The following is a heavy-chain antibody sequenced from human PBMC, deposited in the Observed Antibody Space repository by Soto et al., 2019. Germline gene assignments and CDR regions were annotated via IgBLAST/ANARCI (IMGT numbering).Heavy chain of an antibody. Sequence: EVQLVESGGGLVQPGRSLRLSCTGSGFTFGDYAMSWFRQAPGKGLEWVAFIRNKAYGGTTEYAVSEKGRFTISRDDSKSIAYLQMNSLKTEDTAVYFCSRGARGYCTSNSCPYCDYWGQGALVTVSS. CDR2: IRNKAYGGTT. J-gene: IGHJ4*02. CDR3: SRGARGYCTSNSCPYCDY. V-gene: IGHV3-49*03. CDR1: GFTFGDYA. D-gene: IGHD2-2*01.